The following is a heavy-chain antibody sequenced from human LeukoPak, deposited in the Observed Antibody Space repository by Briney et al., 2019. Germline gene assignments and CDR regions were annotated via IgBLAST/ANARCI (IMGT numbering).Heavy chain of an antibody. V-gene: IGHV4-59*08. CDR2: IYYSGST. CDR1: GGSISSYY. D-gene: IGHD3-16*01. Sequence: WETLSLTCTVSGGSISSYYWSWIRQPPGKGLEWIGYIYYSGSTNYNPSLKSRVTISVDTSKNQFSLKLSSVTAADTAVYYCARRGGGWFDPWGQGTLVTVSS. CDR3: ARRGGGWFDP. J-gene: IGHJ5*02.